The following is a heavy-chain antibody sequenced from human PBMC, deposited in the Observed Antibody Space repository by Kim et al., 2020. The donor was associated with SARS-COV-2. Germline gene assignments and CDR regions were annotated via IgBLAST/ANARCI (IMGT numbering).Heavy chain of an antibody. CDR1: GFTFDDYA. Sequence: GGSLRHSCAASGFTFDDYAMHWVRQAPGKGLEWVSGISWNSGSIGYADSVKGRFTISRDNAKNSLYLQMNSLRAEDTALYYCAKDINYGKYYYYYGMDVWGQGTTVTVSS. J-gene: IGHJ6*02. V-gene: IGHV3-9*01. CDR2: ISWNSGSI. D-gene: IGHD4-17*01. CDR3: AKDINYGKYYYYYGMDV.